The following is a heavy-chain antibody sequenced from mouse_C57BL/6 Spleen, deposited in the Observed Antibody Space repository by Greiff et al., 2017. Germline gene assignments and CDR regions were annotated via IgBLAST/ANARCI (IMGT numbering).Heavy chain of an antibody. D-gene: IGHD3-3*01. CDR3: ARDRGPKHFDY. CDR1: GFTFSSYA. Sequence: EVHLVESGGGLVKPGGSLKLSCAASGFTFSSYAMSWVRQTPEKRLEWVATISDGGSYTYYPDNVKGRFTISRDNAKTNLYLQMRHLKSEDTAMYYCARDRGPKHFDYWGQGTTLTVSS. J-gene: IGHJ2*01. V-gene: IGHV5-4*01. CDR2: ISDGGSYT.